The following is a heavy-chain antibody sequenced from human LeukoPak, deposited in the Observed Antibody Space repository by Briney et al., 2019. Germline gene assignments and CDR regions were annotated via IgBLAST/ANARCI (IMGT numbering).Heavy chain of an antibody. CDR2: INHSGST. Sequence: SETLCVTCAVHGGSFSGSNWSWIRPRPGKGLGWSGEINHSGSTNYNPSPQSRVTISVDTSKNQFSLKLSSVTAADTAVYYCARGQRLLWFGELLRGNFDYWGQGTLVTVSS. CDR3: ARGQRLLWFGELLRGNFDY. CDR1: GGSFSGSN. V-gene: IGHV4-34*01. D-gene: IGHD3-10*01. J-gene: IGHJ4*02.